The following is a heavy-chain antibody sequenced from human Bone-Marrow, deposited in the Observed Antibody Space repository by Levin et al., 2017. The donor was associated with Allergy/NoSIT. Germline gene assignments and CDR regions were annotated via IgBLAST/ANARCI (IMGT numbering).Heavy chain of an antibody. CDR3: ARAYPPATLLRYFDWFPARYYYYYMDV. Sequence: GGSLRLSCAASGFTFSDYYMSWIRQAPGKGLEWVSYISSSSSYTNYADSVKGRFTISRDNAKNSLYLQMNSLRAEDTAVYYCARAYPPATLLRYFDWFPARYYYYYMDVWGKGTTVTVSS. D-gene: IGHD3-9*01. J-gene: IGHJ6*03. V-gene: IGHV3-11*05. CDR2: ISSSSSYT. CDR1: GFTFSDYY.